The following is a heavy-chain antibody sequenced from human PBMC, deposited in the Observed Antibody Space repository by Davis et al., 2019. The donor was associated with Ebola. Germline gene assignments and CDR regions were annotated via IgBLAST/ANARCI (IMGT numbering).Heavy chain of an antibody. J-gene: IGHJ4*02. CDR2: ISYDGSNK. CDR3: ARSIAAALYYFDY. D-gene: IGHD6-13*01. CDR1: GFTFSSYA. V-gene: IGHV3-30-3*01. Sequence: PGGSLRLSCAASGFTFSSYAMHWVRQAPGKGLEWVAVISYDGSNKYYADSVKGRFTISRDNSKNTLYLQMNSLRAEDTAVYYCARSIAAALYYFDYWGQGTLVTVSS.